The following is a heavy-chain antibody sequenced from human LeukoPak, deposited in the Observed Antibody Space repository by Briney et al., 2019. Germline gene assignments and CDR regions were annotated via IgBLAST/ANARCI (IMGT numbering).Heavy chain of an antibody. CDR3: ARGADYYGSGSLNYHYYYGMDV. D-gene: IGHD3-10*01. J-gene: IGHJ6*02. CDR2: IYSGGST. CDR1: GFTVSSNY. V-gene: IGHV3-66*01. Sequence: GGSLRLSCAASGFTVSSNYMSWVRQAPGKGLEWVSVIYSGGSTYYADSVKGRFTISRDNSKNTLYLQMNSLRAEDTAVYYCARGADYYGSGSLNYHYYYGMDVWGQGTTVTVSS.